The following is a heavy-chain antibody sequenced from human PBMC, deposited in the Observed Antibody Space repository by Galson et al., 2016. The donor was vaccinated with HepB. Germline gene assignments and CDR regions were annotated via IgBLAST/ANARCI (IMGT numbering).Heavy chain of an antibody. CDR1: GGTFSSYA. Sequence: SVKVSCKASGGTFSSYAINWVRQAPGQGLEWMGGIIPILGTASNAQKFLGRVTITADESTSTAYMELSRLRSEDSAVYYCARDRKQQLLGSFYYYGMDVWGPGTTVTVSS. CDR2: IIPILGTA. CDR3: ARDRKQQLLGSFYYYGMDV. J-gene: IGHJ6*02. D-gene: IGHD6-13*01. V-gene: IGHV1-69*13.